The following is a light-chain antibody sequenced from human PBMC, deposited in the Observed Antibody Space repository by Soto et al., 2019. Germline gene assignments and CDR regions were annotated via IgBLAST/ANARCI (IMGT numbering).Light chain of an antibody. CDR2: AAS. CDR1: QRISTN. J-gene: IGKJ1*01. CDR3: QQYGSSGT. Sequence: EIVMTQSPATLSVSPGESATLSCRASQRISTNLAWYQHKRGQAPRLLIYAASSRATGISGRFSGSGSGTDFTLTISRLEPEDFAVYYCQQYGSSGTFGQGTKVDIK. V-gene: IGKV3-20*01.